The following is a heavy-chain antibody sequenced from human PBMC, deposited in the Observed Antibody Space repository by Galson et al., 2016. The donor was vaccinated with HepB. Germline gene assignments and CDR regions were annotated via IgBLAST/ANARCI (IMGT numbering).Heavy chain of an antibody. J-gene: IGHJ3*02. D-gene: IGHD3-3*01. CDR1: GFTFDDYA. Sequence: SLRLSCAASGFTFDDYAMHWVRQAPGKGLEWVSGISWNSGSIGYADPVKGRFTISRDNAKNSLYLQMNSLRAEDTALYYCAKVYTIFGVVIHDAFDIWGQGTMVTVSS. CDR2: ISWNSGSI. CDR3: AKVYTIFGVVIHDAFDI. V-gene: IGHV3-9*01.